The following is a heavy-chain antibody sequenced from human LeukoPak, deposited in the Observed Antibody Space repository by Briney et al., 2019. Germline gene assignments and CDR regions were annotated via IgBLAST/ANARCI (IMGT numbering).Heavy chain of an antibody. CDR1: GYTFTSYG. Sequence: ASVKVSCKASGYTFTSYGISWVRQAPRQGLEWMGWISAYNGNTNYAQKLQGRVTMTTDTSTSTAYMELRSLRSDDTAVYYCARVGQLRFLEWPPRRYWFDPWGQGTLVTVSS. CDR2: ISAYNGNT. V-gene: IGHV1-18*01. J-gene: IGHJ5*02. CDR3: ARVGQLRFLEWPPRRYWFDP. D-gene: IGHD3-3*01.